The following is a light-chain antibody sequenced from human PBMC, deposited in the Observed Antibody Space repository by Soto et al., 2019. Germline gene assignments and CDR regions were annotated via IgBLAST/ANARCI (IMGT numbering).Light chain of an antibody. V-gene: IGKV1-17*01. CDR2: AAS. Sequence: DIPMTQSPSSLSALVGDSVTITCRASQGISKDLGWYQQKPGKAPKRLIYAASSLQSGVPSRFSGSGSGTEFTLTISSLQPEDFATYYCLQHNSYPWTFGQGTKVEIK. CDR1: QGISKD. J-gene: IGKJ1*01. CDR3: LQHNSYPWT.